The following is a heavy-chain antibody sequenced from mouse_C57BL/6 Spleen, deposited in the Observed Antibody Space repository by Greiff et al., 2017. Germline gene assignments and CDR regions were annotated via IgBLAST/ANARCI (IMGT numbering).Heavy chain of an antibody. CDR2: IYPGDGDT. V-gene: IGHV1-82*01. J-gene: IGHJ4*01. CDR3: ARPYGSSYDAMDY. Sequence: LVESGPELVKPGASVKISCKASGYAFSSSWMNWVKQRPGKGLEWIGRIYPGDGDTNYNGKFKGKATLTADKSSSTAYMQLSSLTSEDSAVYFCARPYGSSYDAMDYWGQGTSVTVSS. D-gene: IGHD1-1*01. CDR1: GYAFSSSW.